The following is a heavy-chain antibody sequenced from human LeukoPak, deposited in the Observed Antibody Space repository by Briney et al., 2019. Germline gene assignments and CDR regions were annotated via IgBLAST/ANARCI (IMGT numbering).Heavy chain of an antibody. Sequence: GGSLRLSCAASGFTFSNYWMTWVRQAPGKGLEWVANIKQDGGEKYYVDSVKGRFTISRDNSKNTLYLQMNSLRAEDTAVYYCASAISAAAGTNAFDIWGQGTMVTVSS. D-gene: IGHD6-13*01. V-gene: IGHV3-7*01. CDR1: GFTFSNYW. J-gene: IGHJ3*02. CDR2: IKQDGGEK. CDR3: ASAISAAAGTNAFDI.